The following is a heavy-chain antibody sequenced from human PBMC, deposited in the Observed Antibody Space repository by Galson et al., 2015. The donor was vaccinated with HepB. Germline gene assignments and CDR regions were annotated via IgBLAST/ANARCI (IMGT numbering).Heavy chain of an antibody. CDR3: ARVYGDYDPYNWFDP. CDR2: IIPILGIT. J-gene: IGHJ5*02. CDR1: GGTFSSYA. V-gene: IGHV1-69*04. D-gene: IGHD4-17*01. Sequence: SVKVSCKASGGTFSSYAISWVRQAPGQGLEWMGRIIPILGITNYAQKFQGRVTITADKSTSTAYMELSSLRSKDTAVYYCARVYGDYDPYNWFDPWGQGTLVTVSS.